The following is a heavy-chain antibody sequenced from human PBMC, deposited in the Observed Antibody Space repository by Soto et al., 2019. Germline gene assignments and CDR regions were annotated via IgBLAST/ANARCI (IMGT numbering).Heavy chain of an antibody. D-gene: IGHD3-3*01. Sequence: QVQLVQSGAEVKKPGASVKVSCKASGYTFTGYYMHWVRQAPGQGLEWMGWINPNSGGTNYAQKFQGWVTMTRDTSISSAYMELSRLRSDETAVYYCARGNYDFWSGYYGSHYYYYMDVRGKGTTVTVSS. CDR3: ARGNYDFWSGYYGSHYYYYMDV. V-gene: IGHV1-2*04. CDR1: GYTFTGYY. CDR2: INPNSGGT. J-gene: IGHJ6*03.